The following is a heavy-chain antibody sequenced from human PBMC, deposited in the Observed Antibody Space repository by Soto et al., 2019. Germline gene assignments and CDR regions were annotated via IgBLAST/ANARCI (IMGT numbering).Heavy chain of an antibody. V-gene: IGHV3-33*01. D-gene: IGHD2-8*01. Sequence: GGSLRLSCAASGFTFSSYGMHWVRQAPGKGLEWVAVIWYDGSNKYYADSVKGRFTISRINSKNTLYLQMNSLRAEDTAVDYCAREGGGLVLMVYERDYYGMDVWGQGTTVTVSS. CDR1: GFTFSSYG. J-gene: IGHJ6*02. CDR2: IWYDGSNK. CDR3: AREGGGLVLMVYERDYYGMDV.